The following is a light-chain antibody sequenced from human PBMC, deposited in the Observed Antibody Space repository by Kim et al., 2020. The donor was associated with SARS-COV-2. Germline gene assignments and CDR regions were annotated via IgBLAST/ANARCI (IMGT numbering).Light chain of an antibody. CDR2: GAS. V-gene: IGKV3-20*01. CDR3: QQYGSSPPLA. J-gene: IGKJ4*01. CDR1: QSVSSNY. Sequence: EIVLTQSPGTLSLSPGERAILSCRASQSVSSNYVAWYQQKPGQAPRLLIYGASSRATGIPDRFSGSGSGTDFTLTISKLEPEDFAVYYCQQYGSSPPLAFGGGTKVDIK.